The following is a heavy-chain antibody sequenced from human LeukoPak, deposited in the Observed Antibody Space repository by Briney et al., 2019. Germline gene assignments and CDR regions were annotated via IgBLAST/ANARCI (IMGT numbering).Heavy chain of an antibody. CDR3: AEDHAPYRGSGSYAGMDV. D-gene: IGHD3-10*01. J-gene: IGHJ6*02. CDR2: ISYDGSNK. CDR1: GFTFSSYG. Sequence: GGSLRLSCAASGFTFSSYGMHWVRQAPGKGLEWVAVISYDGSNKYYTDSGKGRFSIFRENSKNTLYLQKNSLRTEDTAVYYCAEDHAPYRGSGSYAGMDVWGQGTTVTVSS. V-gene: IGHV3-30*18.